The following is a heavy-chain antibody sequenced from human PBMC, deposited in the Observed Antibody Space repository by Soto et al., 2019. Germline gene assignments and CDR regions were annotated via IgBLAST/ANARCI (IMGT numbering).Heavy chain of an antibody. CDR1: GYTFTSYE. V-gene: IGHV1-8*01. CDR2: MNPNSGDT. Sequence: QVQLVQSGAEAKKPGASVKVSCKASGYTFTSYEINWVRQATGQGLEWMGWMNPNSGDTGYAQKFQGRVTMTRNTSISTAYMELSSLRSEDPAVYYCARGELLWFGELLRWGQGTLVTVSS. D-gene: IGHD3-10*01. CDR3: ARGELLWFGELLR. J-gene: IGHJ4*02.